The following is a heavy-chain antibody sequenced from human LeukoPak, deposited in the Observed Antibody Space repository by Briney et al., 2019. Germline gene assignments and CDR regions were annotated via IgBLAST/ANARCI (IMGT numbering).Heavy chain of an antibody. Sequence: PGGSLRLSCAASGFTFSNYAMTWVRQAPGKGLEWVSSISGSGDYTYYADSVKGRFTISRDNSKNTLFLQMNSLRAEDTAVYYCAKGLDGSGSYSPLDYWGQGTLDTVSS. D-gene: IGHD3-10*01. CDR3: AKGLDGSGSYSPLDY. CDR2: ISGSGDYT. V-gene: IGHV3-23*01. J-gene: IGHJ4*02. CDR1: GFTFSNYA.